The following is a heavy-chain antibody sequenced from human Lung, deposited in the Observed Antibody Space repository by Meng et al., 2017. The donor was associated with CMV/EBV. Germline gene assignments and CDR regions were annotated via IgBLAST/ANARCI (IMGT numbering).Heavy chain of an antibody. CDR1: GYTFSDYH. D-gene: IGHD1-7*01. CDR3: ARVSRSIMWNLFKDL. J-gene: IGHJ4*02. V-gene: IGHV1-2*02. CDR2: IKPKTGDT. Sequence: SVKVSXKGSGYTFSDYHIHWVRQAPGQGLEWMGWIKPKTGDTKYGPKFQGRVTMTRDTAITTAYMEVSRLTPDDTAVDFCARVSRSIMWNLFKDLWGQGXLVTVSS.